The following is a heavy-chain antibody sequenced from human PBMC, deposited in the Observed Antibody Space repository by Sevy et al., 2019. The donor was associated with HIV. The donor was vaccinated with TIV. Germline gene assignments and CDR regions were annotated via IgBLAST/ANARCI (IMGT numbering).Heavy chain of an antibody. J-gene: IGHJ4*02. D-gene: IGHD3-22*01. CDR2: IYYSGST. Sequence: SETLSLTCTVSGGSISSSSYYWGWIRQPPGKGLEWIGSIYYSGSTYYNPSLKSRVTISVDTSKNQFSLKLSSVTAADTALYYCARHTYDSSGSARSQAHPSFDYWGQGTLVTVSS. CDR3: ARHTYDSSGSARSQAHPSFDY. CDR1: GGSISSSSYY. V-gene: IGHV4-39*01.